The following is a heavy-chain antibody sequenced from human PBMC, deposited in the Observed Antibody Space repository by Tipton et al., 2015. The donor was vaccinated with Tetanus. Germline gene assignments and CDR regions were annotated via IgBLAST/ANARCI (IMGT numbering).Heavy chain of an antibody. Sequence: TLSLTCTVSGGSISSGGYYWSWIRQHPGKGLEWIGYIYHSGGTNYNPSLKSRVTMSVDTSKTQFSLKLSSVTAADTAVYYCARDPRPPELYSGSGLELNWGQGPLVTVSS. J-gene: IGHJ4*02. CDR1: GGSISSGGYY. CDR3: ARDPRPPELYSGSGLELN. D-gene: IGHD5-12*01. V-gene: IGHV4-61*08. CDR2: IYHSGGT.